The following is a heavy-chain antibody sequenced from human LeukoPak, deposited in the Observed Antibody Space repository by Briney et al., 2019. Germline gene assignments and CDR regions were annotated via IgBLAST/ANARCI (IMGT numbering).Heavy chain of an antibody. V-gene: IGHV3-20*04. D-gene: IGHD4-17*01. CDR2: INWNGGRT. Sequence: GGSLRLSCAASGFTFSSYGMHWVRPAPGKGLEWVSGINWNGGRTGYADSVKGRFSISRDNAKNSLYLQMNSLRAEDTALYYCARDYDYGDYPGYWGQGTLVTVSS. CDR1: GFTFSSYG. J-gene: IGHJ4*02. CDR3: ARDYDYGDYPGY.